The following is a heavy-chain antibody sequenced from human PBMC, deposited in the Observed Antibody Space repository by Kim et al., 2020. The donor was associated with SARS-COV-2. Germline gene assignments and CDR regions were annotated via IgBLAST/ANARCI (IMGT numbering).Heavy chain of an antibody. D-gene: IGHD6-19*01. CDR3: ARAPGLRAGWT. V-gene: IGHV3-30*07. CDR1: GFTLNTYN. Sequence: GGSLRLSCAVSGFTLNTYNMYWVRQPPGKGLEWVALMSYDGSDKSYADSVKGRFTVSRDTSNNTLYLQLNSLKAEDTSVYYCARAPGLRAGWTWGQGTLVIVSS. J-gene: IGHJ5*02. CDR2: MSYDGSDK.